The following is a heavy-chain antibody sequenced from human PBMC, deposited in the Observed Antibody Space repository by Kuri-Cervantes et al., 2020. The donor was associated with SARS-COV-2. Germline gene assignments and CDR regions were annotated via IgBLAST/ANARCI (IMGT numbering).Heavy chain of an antibody. CDR3: ARHFLAATFDY. J-gene: IGHJ4*02. CDR2: IYHSGST. Sequence: SQTLSLTCAVSGYSISSGYYWGWIRQLPGKGLEWIGSIYHSGSTYYNPSLKSRVTISVDTSKNQFSLKLSSVTAADTAVYYCARHFLAATFDYWGQGTLVTVSS. D-gene: IGHD3-3*01. CDR1: GYSISSGYY. V-gene: IGHV4-38-2*01.